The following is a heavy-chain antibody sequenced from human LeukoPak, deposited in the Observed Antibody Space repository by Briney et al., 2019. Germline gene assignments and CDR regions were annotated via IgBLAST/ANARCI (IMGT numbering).Heavy chain of an antibody. Sequence: GASVKVSCKASGGTFSSYAISWVRQAPGQGLEWMGRIIPILGIANYAQKFQGRVTITTDESTSTAYMEPSSLRSEDTAVYYCASRMVRGVYRAFDIWGQGTLVTVSS. D-gene: IGHD3-10*01. CDR2: IIPILGIA. CDR1: GGTFSSYA. CDR3: ASRMVRGVYRAFDI. V-gene: IGHV1-69*04. J-gene: IGHJ4*02.